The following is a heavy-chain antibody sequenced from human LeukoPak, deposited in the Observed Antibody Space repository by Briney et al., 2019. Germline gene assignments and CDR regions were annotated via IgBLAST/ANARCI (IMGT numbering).Heavy chain of an antibody. V-gene: IGHV3-53*01. Sequence: GGSLRLSCVVSGFTVSSNYMSWVRQAPGKGLEWVSVLYSGGNTYHADSVKGRFTISRDNSKNTLYLQMNSLRAEDTAVYYCARGRYYLGSWGQGTLVTVSS. CDR2: LYSGGNT. J-gene: IGHJ4*02. D-gene: IGHD4-17*01. CDR3: ARGRYYLGS. CDR1: GFTVSSNY.